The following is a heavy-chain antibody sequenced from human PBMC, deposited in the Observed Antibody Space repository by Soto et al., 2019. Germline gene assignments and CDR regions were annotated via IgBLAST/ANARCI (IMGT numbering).Heavy chain of an antibody. CDR2: IYHSGST. CDR3: ASRGYYYDSSGYGTSYFDY. J-gene: IGHJ4*02. Sequence: SETLSLTCAVSGGSISSSNWWSWVRQPPGKGLEWIGEIYHSGSTNYNPSLKSRVTISVDKSKNQFSLKLSSVTAADTAVYYCASRGYYYDSSGYGTSYFDYWGQGTLVTVSS. V-gene: IGHV4-4*02. D-gene: IGHD3-22*01. CDR1: GGSISSSNW.